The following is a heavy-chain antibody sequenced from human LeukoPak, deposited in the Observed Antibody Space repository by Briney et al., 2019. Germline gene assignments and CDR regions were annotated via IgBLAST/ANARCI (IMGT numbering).Heavy chain of an antibody. Sequence: PSETLSLTCTVSGGSISSYYWSWLRQPPGKGLEWIGYIYYSGSTNYNPSLKSRVTISVDTSKNQFSLKLSSVTAADTAVYYCARDPAGEGYDIWGQGTMVTVSS. CDR2: IYYSGST. CDR1: GGSISSYY. J-gene: IGHJ3*02. CDR3: ARDPAGEGYDI. D-gene: IGHD7-27*01. V-gene: IGHV4-59*01.